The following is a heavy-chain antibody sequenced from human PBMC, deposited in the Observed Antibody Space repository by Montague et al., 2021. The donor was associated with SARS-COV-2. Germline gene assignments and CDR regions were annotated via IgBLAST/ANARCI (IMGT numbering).Heavy chain of an antibody. CDR3: ARGGLHLLYGGHYSDY. V-gene: IGHV4-34*04. J-gene: IGHJ4*02. D-gene: IGHD2-2*02. CDR1: GGSFSGYY. CDR2: INHRGTT. Sequence: SETLSLTCTVYGGSFSGYYWNWIRQSPGRGLEWIGEINHRGTTNNNPSLKSRATISVDASKDQFSLKLTSVTAADAAVYYCARGGLHLLYGGHYSDYWGQGTLVTVSS.